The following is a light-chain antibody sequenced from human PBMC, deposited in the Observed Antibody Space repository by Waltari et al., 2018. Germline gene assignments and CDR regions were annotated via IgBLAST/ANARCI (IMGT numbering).Light chain of an antibody. Sequence: EIMLPQSPGTLSLSPGERATLSCRASQSISKYLAWYQQKPGQAPRLLIYDASLRATGIPDRFSGSGYGTDFSLTISRLEPEDYAVYYCQKYGSLPATFGRGTKVEIK. CDR2: DAS. CDR3: QKYGSLPAT. CDR1: QSISKY. J-gene: IGKJ1*01. V-gene: IGKV3-20*01.